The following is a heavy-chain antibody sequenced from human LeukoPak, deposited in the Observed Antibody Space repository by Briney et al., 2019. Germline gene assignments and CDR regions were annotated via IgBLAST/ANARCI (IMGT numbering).Heavy chain of an antibody. Sequence: ASVKVSCKASGYTFTSYEINWVRQATGHGLEWMGWMNPNSGDTAYAQKFQGRITMTRSTFITTAYMELSGLRSEDTAVYYCARGLGSYDSSELTWPMISFWGQGTQVTVSS. CDR3: ARGLGSYDSSELTWPMISF. V-gene: IGHV1-8*01. D-gene: IGHD3-22*01. J-gene: IGHJ4*02. CDR1: GYTFTSYE. CDR2: MNPNSGDT.